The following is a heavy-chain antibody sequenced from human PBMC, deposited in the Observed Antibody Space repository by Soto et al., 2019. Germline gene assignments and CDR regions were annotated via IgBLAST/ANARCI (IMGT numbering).Heavy chain of an antibody. CDR2: FSGSGGNI. CDR1: GFTFSTHA. D-gene: IGHD2-2*01. V-gene: IGHV3-23*01. CDR3: AKDPPWTVGPLAMDV. Sequence: GGSLRLSCVASGFTFSTHAMSWVRQAPGKGLECVSTFSGSGGNIYYAESVKGRLTISRDDSKNTLYLQMNSLRVEDTAVYYCAKDPPWTVGPLAMDVWGQGTTVTVS. J-gene: IGHJ6*02.